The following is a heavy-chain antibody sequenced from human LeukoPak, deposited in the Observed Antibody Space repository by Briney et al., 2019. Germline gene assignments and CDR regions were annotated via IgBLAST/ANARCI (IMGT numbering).Heavy chain of an antibody. CDR3: ARHHTAGWRVLDV. V-gene: IGHV4-39*01. Sequence: PSETLSLTCTVSGGSIGSSSYYWGWIRQPPGKGLEWIGSIYYSGSTYYNPSLKSRVTISVDTSKNQFSLKLSSVTAADTAVYYCARHHTAGWRVLDVWGQGTTVTVSS. CDR1: GGSIGSSSYY. J-gene: IGHJ6*02. D-gene: IGHD6-19*01. CDR2: IYYSGST.